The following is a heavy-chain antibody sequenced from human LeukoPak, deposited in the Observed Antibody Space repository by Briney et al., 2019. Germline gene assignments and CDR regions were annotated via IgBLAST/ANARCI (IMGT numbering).Heavy chain of an antibody. D-gene: IGHD3-10*01. V-gene: IGHV1-2*02. Sequence: ASVKVSCKASGYTFTGYYMHWVRQAPGQGLEWMGWINPNSGGTNYAQKFQGRVTMTRDTSISTAYMELSRLRSDDTAVYYCARPYGSGSYYYYMDVRGKGTTVTISS. CDR3: ARPYGSGSYYYYMDV. J-gene: IGHJ6*03. CDR2: INPNSGGT. CDR1: GYTFTGYY.